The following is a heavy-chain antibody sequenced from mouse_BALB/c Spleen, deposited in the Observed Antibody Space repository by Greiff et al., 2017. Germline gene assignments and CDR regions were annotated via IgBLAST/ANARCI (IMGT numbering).Heavy chain of an antibody. Sequence: DVMLVESGGDLVKPGGSLKLSCAASGFTFSSYGMSWVRQTPDKRLEWVATISSGGSYTYYPDSVKGRFTISRDNAKNTLYLQMSSLKSEDTAMYYCARHDSAWFAYWGQGTLVTVSA. J-gene: IGHJ3*01. V-gene: IGHV5-6*02. CDR1: GFTFSSYG. CDR3: ARHDSAWFAY. CDR2: ISSGGSYT. D-gene: IGHD2-4*01.